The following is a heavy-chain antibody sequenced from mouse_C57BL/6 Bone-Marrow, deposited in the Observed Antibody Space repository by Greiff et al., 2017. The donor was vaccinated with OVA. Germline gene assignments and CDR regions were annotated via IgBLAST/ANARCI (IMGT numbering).Heavy chain of an antibody. CDR1: GYTFTSYW. Sequence: QVQLQQPGAELVRPGTSVKLSCKASGYTFTSYWMNWVKQRPGQGLEWIGVIDPSDSYTNYNQKFKGKATLTVDTSSSTAYMQLSSLTSEDSAVYYCARGDYYGSSGGWYFDVWGTGTTVTVSS. D-gene: IGHD1-1*01. CDR3: ARGDYYGSSGGWYFDV. J-gene: IGHJ1*03. V-gene: IGHV1-59*01. CDR2: IDPSDSYT.